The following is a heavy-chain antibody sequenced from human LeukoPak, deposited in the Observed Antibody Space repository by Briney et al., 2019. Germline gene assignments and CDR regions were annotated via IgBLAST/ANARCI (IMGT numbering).Heavy chain of an antibody. CDR1: GVSINSHY. D-gene: IGHD6-19*01. V-gene: IGHV4-59*11. CDR3: ARVGSGWYYFDS. J-gene: IGHJ4*02. Sequence: SETLSLTRIVSGVSINSHYWTWIRQPPGKGLEWVGYIYHNGTTDYNASLKSRVTMSLETSNNQFSLKLSSVTAADTAVYYCARVGSGWYYFDSWGQGTLVTVSS. CDR2: IYHNGTT.